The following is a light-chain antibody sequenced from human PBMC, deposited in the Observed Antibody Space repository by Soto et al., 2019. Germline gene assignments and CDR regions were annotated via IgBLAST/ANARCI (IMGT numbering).Light chain of an antibody. CDR1: QSISNH. V-gene: IGKV1-39*01. CDR3: QQGYSTIT. Sequence: DIQMTQSPSSLSASVEDRVIITCRASQSISNHLNWYQQKPGKAPKLLIFAASSFQSGVPSRFSGSGSGTDFTLTIRGLQPEDFATYYCQQGYSTITFGQGTRLEIK. CDR2: AAS. J-gene: IGKJ5*01.